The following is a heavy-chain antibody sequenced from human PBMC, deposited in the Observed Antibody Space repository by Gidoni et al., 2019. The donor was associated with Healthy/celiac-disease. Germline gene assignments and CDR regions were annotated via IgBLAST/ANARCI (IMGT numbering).Heavy chain of an antibody. V-gene: IGHV3-30-3*01. CDR3: ASKYYDYVWGSYGSNFDY. J-gene: IGHJ4*02. CDR1: GLTFSSSA. CDR2: ISYDGSNK. Sequence: QVQLVESGGGVVQPGRSLRLSCAASGLTFSSSAMHWVRQAPGKGLEWVAVISYDGSNKYYADSVKGRFTISRDNSKNTLYLQMNSLRAEDTAVYYCASKYYDYVWGSYGSNFDYWGQGTLVTVSS. D-gene: IGHD3-16*01.